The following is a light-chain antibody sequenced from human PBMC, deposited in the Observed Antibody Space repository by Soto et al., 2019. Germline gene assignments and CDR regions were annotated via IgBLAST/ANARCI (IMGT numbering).Light chain of an antibody. CDR1: SSDVGGYNY. J-gene: IGLJ3*02. CDR3: SSYTTSNTLAV. V-gene: IGLV2-14*01. CDR2: EVN. Sequence: QSALTQPASVSGSPGQSITISCTGSSSDVGGYNYVSWYQQYPGKAPKLMIYEVNNRPSGVSNRFSGSKSGNTASLTISGRQAEDEADYYCSSYTTSNTLAVFGGGTKLTVL.